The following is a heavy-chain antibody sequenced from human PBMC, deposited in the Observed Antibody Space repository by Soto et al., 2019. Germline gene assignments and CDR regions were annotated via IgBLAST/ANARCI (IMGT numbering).Heavy chain of an antibody. CDR2: INSDGSST. D-gene: IGHD6-19*01. J-gene: IGHJ6*02. Sequence: PGGSLRLSCAASGFTFSSYWMHWVRQAPGKGLVWVSRINSDGSSTSYADSVKGRFTISRDDAKNTLYLQMNSLRAEDTAVYYCARDLVSSGSSWTRQNPYYYYYGMDVWGQGTTVTVSS. CDR3: ARDLVSSGSSWTRQNPYYYYYGMDV. V-gene: IGHV3-74*01. CDR1: GFTFSSYW.